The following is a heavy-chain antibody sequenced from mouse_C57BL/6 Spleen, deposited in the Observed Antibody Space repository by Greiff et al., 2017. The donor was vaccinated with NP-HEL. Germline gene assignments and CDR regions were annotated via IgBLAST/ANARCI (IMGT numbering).Heavy chain of an antibody. CDR1: GFSFNTYA. J-gene: IGHJ4*01. CDR3: VRQRGYYGYDDYAMDY. CDR2: IRSKSNNYAT. Sequence: EVQLVESGGGLVQPKGSLKLSCAASGFSFNTYAMNWVRQAPGKGLEWVARIRSKSNNYATYYADSVKDRFTISRDDSESMLYLQMNNLKTEDTAMYYCVRQRGYYGYDDYAMDYWGQGTSVTVSS. V-gene: IGHV10-1*01. D-gene: IGHD2-2*01.